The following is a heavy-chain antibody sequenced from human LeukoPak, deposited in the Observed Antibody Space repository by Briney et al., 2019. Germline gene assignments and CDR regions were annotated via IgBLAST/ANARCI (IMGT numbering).Heavy chain of an antibody. Sequence: SVKVSCKASGGTFSSYAISWVRQAPGQGLEWRGAFIPIFGTANYAQKFQGRVTITTDESTSTAYMELSSLRYEDTAVYYCARLTRRSYDSSGYYPEDAFDIWGQGTMVTVSS. V-gene: IGHV1-69*05. CDR3: ARLTRRSYDSSGYYPEDAFDI. J-gene: IGHJ3*02. D-gene: IGHD3-22*01. CDR1: GGTFSSYA. CDR2: FIPIFGTA.